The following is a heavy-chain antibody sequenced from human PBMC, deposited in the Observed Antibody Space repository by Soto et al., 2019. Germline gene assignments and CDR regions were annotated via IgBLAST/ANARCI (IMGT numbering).Heavy chain of an antibody. CDR1: GFTFSSYS. V-gene: IGHV3-21*01. D-gene: IGHD3-22*01. J-gene: IGHJ4*02. Sequence: PGGSLRLSCAASGFTFSSYSMNWVRQAPGKGLEWVSSISSSSSYIYYADSVKGRFTISRDNAKNSLYLQMNSLRAEDTAVYYCAREDTYYYDSSGYYDYWGQGTLVTVSS. CDR2: ISSSSSYI. CDR3: AREDTYYYDSSGYYDY.